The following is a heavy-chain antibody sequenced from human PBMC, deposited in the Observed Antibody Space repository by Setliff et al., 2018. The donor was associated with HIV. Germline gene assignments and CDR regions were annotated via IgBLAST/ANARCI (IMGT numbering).Heavy chain of an antibody. Sequence: PGGSLRLSCAASGFTFDDYGMSWVRQAPGKGLEWVSYISSSRSTIHYADSVKGRFTISRDNAKNSLYLQMSSLRAEDTAVYYCARIHCSSPSCYDFSFDQWGQGTLVTVSS. J-gene: IGHJ4*02. V-gene: IGHV3-48*04. CDR1: GFTFDDYG. D-gene: IGHD2-2*01. CDR2: ISSSRSTI. CDR3: ARIHCSSPSCYDFSFDQ.